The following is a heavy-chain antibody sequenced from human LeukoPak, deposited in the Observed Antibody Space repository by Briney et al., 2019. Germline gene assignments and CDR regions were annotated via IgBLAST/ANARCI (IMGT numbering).Heavy chain of an antibody. D-gene: IGHD3-22*01. V-gene: IGHV3-21*01. CDR1: GFTFSSYG. J-gene: IGHJ5*02. CDR2: ISSSSSYI. Sequence: GGSLGLSCAASGFTFSSYGMNWVRQAPGKGLEWVSSISSSSSYIYYADSVRGRFTISRDNAKNSLYLQMNSLRAEDTAVYYCARDRGTYYYDSSGYPWGQGTLVTVSS. CDR3: ARDRGTYYYDSSGYP.